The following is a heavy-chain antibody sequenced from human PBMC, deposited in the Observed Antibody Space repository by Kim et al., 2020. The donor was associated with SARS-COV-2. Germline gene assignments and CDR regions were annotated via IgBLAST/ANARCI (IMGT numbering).Heavy chain of an antibody. CDR1: GGSISSYY. CDR3: ARPDIVGAKTAFDI. J-gene: IGHJ3*02. V-gene: IGHV4-59*08. Sequence: SETLSLTCTVSGGSISSYYWSWIRQPPGKGLEWIGYIYYSGSTNYNPSLKSRVTISVDTSKNQFSLKLSSVTAADTAVYYCARPDIVGAKTAFDIWGQGTMVTVSS. CDR2: IYYSGST. D-gene: IGHD1-26*01.